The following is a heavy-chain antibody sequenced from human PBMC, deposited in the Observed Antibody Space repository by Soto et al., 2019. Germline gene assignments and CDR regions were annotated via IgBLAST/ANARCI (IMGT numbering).Heavy chain of an antibody. CDR3: AREYEGRGTEDY. Sequence: QVQLVQSGAEVKKPGASVKVSCKASGYTFTSYYMHWVRQAPGQGLEWMGIINPSGGSTRYAQKFQGGVTLTMDTSTSTVYMEMSSLRSEDTAVYYCAREYEGRGTEDYWGQGTLVTVSS. CDR2: INPSGGST. CDR1: GYTFTSYY. J-gene: IGHJ4*02. D-gene: IGHD3-3*01. V-gene: IGHV1-46*01.